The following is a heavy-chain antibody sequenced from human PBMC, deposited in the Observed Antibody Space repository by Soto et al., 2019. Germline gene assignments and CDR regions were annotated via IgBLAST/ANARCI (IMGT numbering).Heavy chain of an antibody. J-gene: IGHJ4*02. D-gene: IGHD5-12*01. Sequence: GASVKVSCKASGYTFTSYGISWVRQAPGQGLEWMGIINPSGGSTSYAQKFQGRVTMTRDTSTSTVYMELSSLRSEDTAVYYCAIVATDFDYWGQGTLVTVSS. CDR3: AIVATDFDY. CDR1: GYTFTSYG. CDR2: INPSGGST. V-gene: IGHV1-46*03.